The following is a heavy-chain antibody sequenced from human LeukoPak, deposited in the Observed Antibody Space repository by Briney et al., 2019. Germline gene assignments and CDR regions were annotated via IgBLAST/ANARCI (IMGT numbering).Heavy chain of an antibody. D-gene: IGHD1-26*01. CDR3: AREAKWELLPDY. J-gene: IGHJ4*02. Sequence: SETLSLTCTVSGGSISSYYWSWIRQPPGKGLEWIGYIYYSGSTNYNPSLKSRVTISVDTSKNQFSLKLSSVTAADTAVYYCAREAKWELLPDYWGQGTLVTVSS. CDR1: GGSISSYY. CDR2: IYYSGST. V-gene: IGHV4-59*01.